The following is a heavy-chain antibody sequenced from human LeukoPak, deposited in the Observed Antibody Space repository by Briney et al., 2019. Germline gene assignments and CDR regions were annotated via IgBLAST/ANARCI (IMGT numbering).Heavy chain of an antibody. CDR3: ARQDDSSGYSDY. J-gene: IGHJ4*02. Sequence: GESLKISCKGSGYSFTSYWIGWVRQMPGKGLEWMGIVYSGDSDARYSPSFQGQVTISADKSISTAYLQWSSLKASDTAMYYCARQDDSSGYSDYWGQGTLVTVSS. CDR2: VYSGDSDA. V-gene: IGHV5-51*01. CDR1: GYSFTSYW. D-gene: IGHD3-22*01.